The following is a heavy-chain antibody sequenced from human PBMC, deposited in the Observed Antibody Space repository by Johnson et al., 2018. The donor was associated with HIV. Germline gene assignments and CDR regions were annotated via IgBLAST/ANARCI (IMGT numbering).Heavy chain of an antibody. CDR3: AGEVFANGFDV. CDR1: GFTFSDYY. J-gene: IGHJ3*01. V-gene: IGHV3-11*04. CDR2: ISSSGSNI. Sequence: QVQLVESGGGLVKPGGSLRLSCAPSGFTFSDYYMSWMRQAPGQGLEWVSYISSSGSNIYKADSVKGRFTISRDNAKNSLFLQMNSLRADDTAVYYCAGEVFANGFDVWGQGTMLTVSS.